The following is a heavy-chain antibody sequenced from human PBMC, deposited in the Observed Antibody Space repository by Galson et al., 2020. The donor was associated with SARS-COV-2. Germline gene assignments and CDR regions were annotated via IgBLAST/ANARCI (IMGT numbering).Heavy chain of an antibody. CDR3: ARENRDASNLGTLDI. V-gene: IGHV4-59*01. Sequence: ETSETLSLTCTVYGGSISGYYWGWIRQPPGKGLEWIGYIYNSGTTYYKPSLKSRVTISLDTSKSQFSLNLTSVTAADTAVYYCARENRDASNLGTLDIWGQGTMVTVSS. CDR1: GGSISGYY. CDR2: IYNSGTT. J-gene: IGHJ3*02. D-gene: IGHD3-16*01.